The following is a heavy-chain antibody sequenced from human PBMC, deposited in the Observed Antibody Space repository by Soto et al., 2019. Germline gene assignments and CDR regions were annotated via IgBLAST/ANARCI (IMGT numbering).Heavy chain of an antibody. J-gene: IGHJ6*02. Sequence: PGGSLRLSCAASGFTFYSYAMTWVRQAPGKGLEWVSTISGSGGSTYYADSVKGRFTISRDNSKNTLYLQMNSLRAENTAVYYCARVRERTVTTRNYYYGMDVWGRGTTVTVSS. CDR2: ISGSGGST. D-gene: IGHD4-17*01. V-gene: IGHV3-23*01. CDR1: GFTFYSYA. CDR3: ARVRERTVTTRNYYYGMDV.